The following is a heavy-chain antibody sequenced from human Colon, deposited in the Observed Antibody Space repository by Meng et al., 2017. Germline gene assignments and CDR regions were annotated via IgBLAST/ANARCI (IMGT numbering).Heavy chain of an antibody. D-gene: IGHD6-19*01. J-gene: IGHJ4*02. CDR2: INGDGSST. CDR1: GFTFSDYW. CDR3: ARDGIAGSSGWVEGLDY. Sequence: VQLEGAGPGLVKPSGTLSLSCAASGFTFSDYWMNWVRQVPGKGLVWVARINGDGSSTSYADSVKGRFTISRDNAKNTLYLQMNSLRAEDTAVYYCARDGIAGSSGWVEGLDYWGQGTLVTVSS. V-gene: IGHV3-74*01.